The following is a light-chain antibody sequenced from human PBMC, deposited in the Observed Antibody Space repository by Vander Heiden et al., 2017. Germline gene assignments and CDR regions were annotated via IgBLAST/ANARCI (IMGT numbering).Light chain of an antibody. CDR2: KAS. J-gene: IGKJ4*01. V-gene: IGKV1-5*03. CDR1: QSISSW. Sequence: DIQMTQSPSTLSASVGDRVTITCRASQSISSWLAWYQQKPGKAPKLLIYKASSLESGVPSRLSGSGSGTEFTLTISSLQPDDFATYYCQQYNSYRLTFGGGTKVEIK. CDR3: QQYNSYRLT.